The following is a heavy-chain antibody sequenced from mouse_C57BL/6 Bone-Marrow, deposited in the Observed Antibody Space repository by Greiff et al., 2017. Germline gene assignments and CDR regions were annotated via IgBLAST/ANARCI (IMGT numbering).Heavy chain of an antibody. CDR3: ARPHGGNGSSYDYDRDD. V-gene: IGHV5-12*01. D-gene: IGHD1-1*01. Sequence: EVQLVESGGGLVQPGGSLKLSCAASGFTFSDSYMYWVRQTPEKRLEWVAYISNGGGSTYYPDTVKGRFTISRDNAKNTLYLQMRRMKSEDTDMYYCARPHGGNGSSYDYDRDDWGQGTSVTVSS. CDR1: GFTFSDSY. CDR2: ISNGGGST. J-gene: IGHJ4*01.